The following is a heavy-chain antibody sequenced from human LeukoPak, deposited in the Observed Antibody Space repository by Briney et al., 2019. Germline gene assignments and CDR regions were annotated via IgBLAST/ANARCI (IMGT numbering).Heavy chain of an antibody. CDR3: ARGRGQWLVQGIDY. V-gene: IGHV4-59*01. Sequence: SETLSLTCTVSGGSISSYYWNWIRQPPGKGLEYIGYIFYSGRTNYNPSLKSRVTISVDTSKNQFSLKLSSVTAADTAVYYCARGRGQWLVQGIDYWGQGTLVTVSS. CDR2: IFYSGRT. J-gene: IGHJ4*02. CDR1: GGSISSYY. D-gene: IGHD6-19*01.